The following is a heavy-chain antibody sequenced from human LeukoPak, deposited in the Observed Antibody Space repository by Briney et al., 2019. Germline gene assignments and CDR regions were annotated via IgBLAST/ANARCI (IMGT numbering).Heavy chain of an antibody. CDR1: GFTFDDYG. D-gene: IGHD2-8*01. CDR2: INWNGGST. CDR3: ARDCTNGVCYRVFDY. J-gene: IGHJ4*02. Sequence: GGSLRLSCAASGFTFDDYGMSWVRQAPGKGLEWVSGINWNGGSTGYADSAKGRFTISRDNAKNSLYLQMNSLRAEDTALYYCARDCTNGVCYRVFDYWGQGTLVTVSS. V-gene: IGHV3-20*04.